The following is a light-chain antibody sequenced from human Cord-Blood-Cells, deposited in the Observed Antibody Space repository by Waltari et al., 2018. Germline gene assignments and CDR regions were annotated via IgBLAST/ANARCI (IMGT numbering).Light chain of an antibody. CDR3: NSRDSSGNHHVV. CDR2: GKN. J-gene: IGLJ2*01. V-gene: IGLV3-19*01. CDR1: SLIRYY. Sequence: SSALTQDPAVSVALGQTVRHTCYGDSLIRYYARWYQRKPGQAPVLVIYGKNNRPSGIPDRFSGSSSGNTASLTITGAQAEDEADYYCNSRDSSGNHHVVFGGGTKLTVL.